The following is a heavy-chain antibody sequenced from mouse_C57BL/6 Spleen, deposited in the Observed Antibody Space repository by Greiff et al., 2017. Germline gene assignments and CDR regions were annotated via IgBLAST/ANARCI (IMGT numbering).Heavy chain of an antibody. J-gene: IGHJ4*01. V-gene: IGHV1-81*01. D-gene: IGHD1-1*01. Sequence: QVQLKESGAELARPGASVKLSCKASGYTFTSYGISWVKQRTGQGLEWIGEIYPRSGNTYYNEKFKGKATLTADKSSSTAYMELRSLTSEDSAVYFCAYYYGSSTDYAMDYWGQGTSVTVSS. CDR2: IYPRSGNT. CDR1: GYTFTSYG. CDR3: AYYYGSSTDYAMDY.